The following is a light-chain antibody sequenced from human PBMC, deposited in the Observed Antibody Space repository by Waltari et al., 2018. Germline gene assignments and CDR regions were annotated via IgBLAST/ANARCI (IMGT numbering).Light chain of an antibody. J-gene: IGKJ1*01. CDR3: MPPLETPVT. CDR2: LAS. Sequence: EPASLCCMSTYSLLLTNGYSCLVWYFHKPGQSPQRRIYLASNRAPGVPDRFGGSASVTEFTLTISRVEAGDVGVYDCMPPLETPVTLGQGTKLEL. V-gene: IGKV2-28*01. CDR1: YSLLLTNGYSC.